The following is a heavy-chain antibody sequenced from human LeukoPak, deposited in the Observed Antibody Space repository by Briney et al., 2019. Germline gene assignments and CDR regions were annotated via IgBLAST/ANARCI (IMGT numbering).Heavy chain of an antibody. D-gene: IGHD2-15*01. J-gene: IGHJ4*02. Sequence: GGSLRLSCAASGFTFSSYAMSWVRQAPGKGLEWVSTFSGTSTNSYADAVKGRVTISRDNSKNTLYLQMNSLRAEDTAVYYCAKTGEVVVAASYYFDYWGQGTLVTVSS. CDR3: AKTGEVVVAASYYFDY. V-gene: IGHV3-23*01. CDR2: FSGTSTN. CDR1: GFTFSSYA.